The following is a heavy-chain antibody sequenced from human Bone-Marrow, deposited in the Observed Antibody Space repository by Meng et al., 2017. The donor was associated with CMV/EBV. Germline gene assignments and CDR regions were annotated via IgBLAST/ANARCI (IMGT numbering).Heavy chain of an antibody. CDR1: GFTFSDYY. V-gene: IGHV3-11*01. CDR3: ARDLGRGYYYGSGSSY. D-gene: IGHD3-10*01. J-gene: IGHJ4*02. Sequence: SGFTFSDYYRSWIRQAPGKGLEWVSYISSSGSTIYYADSVKGRFTISRDNAKNSLYLQMNSLRAEDTAVYYCARDLGRGYYYGSGSSYWGQGTLVTVSS. CDR2: ISSSGSTI.